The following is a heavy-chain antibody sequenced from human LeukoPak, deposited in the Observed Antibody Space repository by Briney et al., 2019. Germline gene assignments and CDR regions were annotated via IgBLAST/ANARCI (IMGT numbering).Heavy chain of an antibody. CDR3: AKVGYSYGPLDY. J-gene: IGHJ4*02. CDR1: GFTFSSYG. D-gene: IGHD5-18*01. V-gene: IGHV3-23*01. Sequence: PGGTLRLSCAASGFTFSSYGMSWVRQAPGKGLEWVSAISSSGGNTHYADSVKGRFTISRDNSKNTLYLQINSLRAEDTAVYYCAKVGYSYGPLDYWGQGTLVTVSS. CDR2: ISSSGGNT.